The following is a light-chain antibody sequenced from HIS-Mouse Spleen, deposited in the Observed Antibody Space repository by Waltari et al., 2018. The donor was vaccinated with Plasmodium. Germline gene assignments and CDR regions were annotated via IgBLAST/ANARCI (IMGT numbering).Light chain of an antibody. J-gene: IGKJ3*01. CDR1: QSVSSN. V-gene: IGKV3-15*01. CDR2: GAS. Sequence: EIVMTQSPATLSLSPGERATLSCRASQSVSSNLAWYQQKPGQAPRLLIYGASNRATGILARFSGRGSETEFTLTISSLQSEDFAVYYCQQYNNWSFTFSPGTKVDIK. CDR3: QQYNNWSFT.